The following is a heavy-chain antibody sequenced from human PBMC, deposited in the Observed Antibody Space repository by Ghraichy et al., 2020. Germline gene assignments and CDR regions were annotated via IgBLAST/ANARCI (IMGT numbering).Heavy chain of an antibody. CDR1: GGSITSDY. CDR3: ARNFKIAPYSSGWSFDS. V-gene: IGHV4-59*01. D-gene: IGHD6-19*01. Sequence: SETLSLTCTVSGGSITSDYWSWIRQPPGKGLEWIGYINYSGGTKYNPSLKSRVTISIDTSRNQFSLKLTSVTTADTAVYHCARNFKIAPYSSGWSFDSWGQGALVTVSS. CDR2: INYSGGT. J-gene: IGHJ4*02.